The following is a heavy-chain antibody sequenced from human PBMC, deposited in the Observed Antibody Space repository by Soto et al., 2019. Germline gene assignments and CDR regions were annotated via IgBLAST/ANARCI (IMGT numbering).Heavy chain of an antibody. D-gene: IGHD3-3*01. CDR2: INHGGST. J-gene: IGHJ5*02. Sequence: SETLSLTCAVYGGSFSGYYWSWIRQPPGKGLEWIGEINHGGSTNYNPSLKSRVTISVDTSKNQFSLKLSSVTAADTAFYHCARTFWSDSPSAIWFDPWGQGILVTVSS. V-gene: IGHV4-34*01. CDR1: GGSFSGYY. CDR3: ARTFWSDSPSAIWFDP.